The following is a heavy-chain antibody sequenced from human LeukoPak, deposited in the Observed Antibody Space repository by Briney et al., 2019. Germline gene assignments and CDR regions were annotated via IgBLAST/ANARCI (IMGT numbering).Heavy chain of an antibody. V-gene: IGHV1-69*06. D-gene: IGHD3-22*01. CDR1: GYTFTSYA. CDR3: ARGGLGYYDSSGYRTFDAFDI. J-gene: IGHJ3*02. CDR2: IIPIFGTA. Sequence: GASVKVSCKASGYTFTSYAISWVRQAPGQGLEWMGGIIPIFGTANYAQKFQGRVTITADKSTSTAYMELSSLRSEDTAVYYCARGGLGYYDSSGYRTFDAFDIWGQGTTVTISS.